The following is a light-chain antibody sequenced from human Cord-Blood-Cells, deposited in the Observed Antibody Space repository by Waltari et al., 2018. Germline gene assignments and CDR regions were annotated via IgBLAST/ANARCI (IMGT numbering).Light chain of an antibody. CDR1: SRDAGSYNR. Sequence: QSAVTQPASVAGSPGQSLTIPCTGTSRDAGSYNRVSWYQQHPGKAPKLMIYEGSKRPSGVSNRFSGSKSGNTASLTISGLQAEDEADYYCCSYAGSSTVVFGGGTKLTVL. CDR2: EGS. J-gene: IGLJ2*01. CDR3: CSYAGSSTVV. V-gene: IGLV2-23*01.